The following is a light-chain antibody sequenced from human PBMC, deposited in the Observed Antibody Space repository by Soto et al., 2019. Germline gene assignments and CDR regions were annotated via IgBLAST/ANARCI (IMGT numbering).Light chain of an antibody. CDR1: SSDVGSYNL. V-gene: IGLV2-23*01. CDR2: EGS. Sequence: QSALTQPASVSGSPGQSITISCTGTSSDVGSYNLVSWYQQHPGKAPKLMIYEGSKRPSGVSNRFSGSKSVNTASLTISGLQAEDEADYYCCSYAGSSTPVVFGGGTKVTVL. J-gene: IGLJ2*01. CDR3: CSYAGSSTPVV.